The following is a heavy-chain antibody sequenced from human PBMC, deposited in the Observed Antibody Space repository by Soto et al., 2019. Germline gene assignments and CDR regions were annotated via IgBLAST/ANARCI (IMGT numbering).Heavy chain of an antibody. CDR3: ARSPGGDYAIFDY. J-gene: IGHJ4*02. CDR2: IYYSGRT. V-gene: IGHV4-59*01. Sequence: SETLSLTCTVSGGSFSTYYWSWIRQPPGKGLEWIGDIYYSGRTNYNPSLKSRLTISLDTSKNQFSLKLSSVTAADTAVYYCARSPGGDYAIFDYWGQGTLVTVS. CDR1: GGSFSTYY. D-gene: IGHD4-17*01.